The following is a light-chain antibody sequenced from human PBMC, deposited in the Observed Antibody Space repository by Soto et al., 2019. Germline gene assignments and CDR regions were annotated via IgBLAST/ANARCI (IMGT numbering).Light chain of an antibody. Sequence: QCVLTQPASVSGYPGQSITISCPGTSSDIGGYKYVSWYQQHPGKAPKLMIYDVSNRPSGVSNRFSGSKSGNTATLTISGLQGEDEAEYYCSSYTGGSTYVFGTGTKVTVL. V-gene: IGLV2-14*01. CDR1: SSDIGGYKY. CDR2: DVS. CDR3: SSYTGGSTYV. J-gene: IGLJ1*01.